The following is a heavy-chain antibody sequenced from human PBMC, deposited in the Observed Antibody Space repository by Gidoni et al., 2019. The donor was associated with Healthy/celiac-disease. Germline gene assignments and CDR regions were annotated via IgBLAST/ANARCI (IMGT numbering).Heavy chain of an antibody. CDR1: GFTFSSYW. D-gene: IGHD3-22*01. CDR3: ARALAAYYYDSSGFDAFDI. J-gene: IGHJ3*02. CDR2: IKQDGSEK. Sequence: EVQLVESGGGLVQPGGSLRLSCAASGFTFSSYWMSWVRQAPGKGLEWVANIKQDGSEKYYVDSVKGRFTISRDNAKNSLYLQMNSLRAEDTAVYYCARALAAYYYDSSGFDAFDIWGQGTMVTVSS. V-gene: IGHV3-7*03.